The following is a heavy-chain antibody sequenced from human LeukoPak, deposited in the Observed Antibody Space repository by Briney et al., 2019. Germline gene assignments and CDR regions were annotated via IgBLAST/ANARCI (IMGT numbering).Heavy chain of an antibody. J-gene: IGHJ4*02. D-gene: IGHD1-7*01. Sequence: SQTLSLTCAISGDSVSNKNTAWNWTRQPPGTGLEWIGYIYYSGSTNYNPSLKSRVTISVDTSKNQFSLKLSSVTAADTAVYYCARGNWNYVLRSVAFDYWGQGTLVTVSS. CDR3: ARGNWNYVLRSVAFDY. CDR1: GDSVSNKNTA. V-gene: IGHV4-59*01. CDR2: IYYSGST.